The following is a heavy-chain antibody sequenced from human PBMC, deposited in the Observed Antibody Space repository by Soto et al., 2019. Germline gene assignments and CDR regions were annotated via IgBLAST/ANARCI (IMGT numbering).Heavy chain of an antibody. CDR1: GFSFSSYW. CDR2: INSDGSST. V-gene: IGHV3-74*01. D-gene: IGHD1-1*01. Sequence: GGSLRLACAASGFSFSSYWMHWVRQAPGKGLVWVSRINSDGSSTSYADSVKGRFTISRDNAKNTLYLQMNSLRAEDTAVYYSARGVKNRYGSAFDISGQGTMVTVSS. J-gene: IGHJ3*02. CDR3: ARGVKNRYGSAFDI.